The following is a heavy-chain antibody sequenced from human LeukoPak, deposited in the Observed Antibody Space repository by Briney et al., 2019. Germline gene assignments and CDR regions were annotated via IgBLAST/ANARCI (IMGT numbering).Heavy chain of an antibody. CDR3: ARARGYYWDY. V-gene: IGHV4-34*01. CDR1: GGSFSGYY. Sequence: SETLSLTCAVYGGSFSGYYWSWIRQPPGKGLEWIGEINHSGSTNYNPSLKSRVTISVDTSKNQFSLKLSPVTAADTAVYYCARARGYYWDYWGQGTLVTVSS. CDR2: INHSGST. J-gene: IGHJ4*02. D-gene: IGHD3-22*01.